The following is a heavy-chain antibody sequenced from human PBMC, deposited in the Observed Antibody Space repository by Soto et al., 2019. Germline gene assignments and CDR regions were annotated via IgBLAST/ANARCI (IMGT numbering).Heavy chain of an antibody. V-gene: IGHV2-5*02. J-gene: IGHJ4*02. Sequence: QITLKESGPTVVKPTETLTLTYTFSGFSLTTSGVGVGWVRQSPGKAPEWLALIYWDDDKRYSTSLKSRLTITKDTSKNQVVLTMAIVDPAYTATYYCAHRVLRTVFGLVTTTAIYFDYWGQGTPVVVSS. CDR2: IYWDDDK. CDR3: AHRVLRTVFGLVTTTAIYFDY. D-gene: IGHD3-3*01. CDR1: GFSLTTSGVG.